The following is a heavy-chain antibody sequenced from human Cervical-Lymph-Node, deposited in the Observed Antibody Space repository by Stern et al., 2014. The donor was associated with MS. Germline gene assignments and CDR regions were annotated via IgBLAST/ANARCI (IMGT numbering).Heavy chain of an antibody. J-gene: IGHJ2*01. D-gene: IGHD4-11*01. V-gene: IGHV4-39*02. CDR2: VYSGGPT. Sequence: VQLKESGPGLVKPSETLSLTCTVSGGSITNRDYWGWIRQSPGKGLEWIGSVYSGGPTSDRPPLKVRATISIAASRTQFSLRLTSGTATDTAVYFCARGVTAVTNYVPNWCFDLWGRGTLVTVSS. CDR1: GGSITNRDY. CDR3: ARGVTAVTNYVPNWCFDL.